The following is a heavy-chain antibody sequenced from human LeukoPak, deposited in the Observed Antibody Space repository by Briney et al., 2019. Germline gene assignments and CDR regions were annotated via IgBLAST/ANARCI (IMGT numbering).Heavy chain of an antibody. D-gene: IGHD6-6*01. J-gene: IGHJ6*03. CDR1: GGSFSGYY. CDR2: INHSGST. Sequence: SETLSLTCAVCGGSFSGYYWSWIRQPPGKGLEWIGEINHSGSTNYNPSLKSRVTISVDTSKNQFSLKLSSVTAADTAVYYCARGRFGSSSSNSRHLYYYYYYMDVWGKGTTVTVSS. V-gene: IGHV4-34*01. CDR3: ARGRFGSSSSNSRHLYYYYYYMDV.